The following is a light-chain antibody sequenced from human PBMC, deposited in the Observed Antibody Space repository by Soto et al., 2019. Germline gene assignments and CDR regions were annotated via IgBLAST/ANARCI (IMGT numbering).Light chain of an antibody. CDR2: GSS. CDR1: QSVSSSY. CDR3: QQYGRSPA. Sequence: EIVLTQSPGILSLYPGETATLSCRASQSVSSSYLAWYQQKPGQAPRLLIYGSSSRATGIPDRFSGSGSGTGFTLTISRLAPEDFAVFYCQQYGRSPAFGQGTQLEIK. J-gene: IGKJ2*01. V-gene: IGKV3-20*01.